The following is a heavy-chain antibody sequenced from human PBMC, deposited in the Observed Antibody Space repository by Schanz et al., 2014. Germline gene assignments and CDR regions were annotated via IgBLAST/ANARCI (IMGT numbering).Heavy chain of an antibody. J-gene: IGHJ5*02. Sequence: EMQLLESGGGLVQPGGSLRLSCAASGFTFSNFAMTWVRQAPGKGLEWLSTISGSAISTFYADSVKGRFSISRDNSRNTLFLHLNALRAEDTALYYCAKDLNRVATAPQSWGQGTLVTVSS. CDR2: ISGSAIST. CDR3: AKDLNRVATAPQS. V-gene: IGHV3-23*01. D-gene: IGHD5-12*01. CDR1: GFTFSNFA.